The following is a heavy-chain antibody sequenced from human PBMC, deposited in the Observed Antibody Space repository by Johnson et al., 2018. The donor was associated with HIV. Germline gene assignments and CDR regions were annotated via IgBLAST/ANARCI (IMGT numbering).Heavy chain of an antibody. CDR1: GFTFSTYA. CDR2: ISGSGGST. Sequence: EVLLLESGGGLVPPGGSLRLSCAASGFTFSTYAMSWVHQAPGKGLEWVSAISGSGGSTYYADSVKGRFTISRDNSTNTLYLQMNSLRAEDTAVFYCAKVGNYYDISGYYYSTTHGAFDIWGQGTMVTVSA. J-gene: IGHJ3*02. D-gene: IGHD3-22*01. CDR3: AKVGNYYDISGYYYSTTHGAFDI. V-gene: IGHV3-23*01.